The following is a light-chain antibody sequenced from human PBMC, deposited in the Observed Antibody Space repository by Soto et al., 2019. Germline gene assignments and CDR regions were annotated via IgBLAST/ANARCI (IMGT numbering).Light chain of an antibody. Sequence: QSVLTQPPSASGTPGQRVIISCSGSSSSIGSNTVNWYQQLPEMAPKLLIYNNNQRPSGVPDRFSDSKSGTSASLAISGLQSADEADYYCATWDDSRNKHFGTGTKVTVL. CDR3: ATWDDSRNKH. J-gene: IGLJ1*01. CDR1: SSSIGSNT. CDR2: NNN. V-gene: IGLV1-44*01.